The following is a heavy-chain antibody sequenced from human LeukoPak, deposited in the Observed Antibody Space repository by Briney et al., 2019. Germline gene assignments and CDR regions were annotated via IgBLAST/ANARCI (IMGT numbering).Heavy chain of an antibody. J-gene: IGHJ3*02. Sequence: ASVKVSCKVSGYTLTELSMHWVRQAPGKGLEWMGGFDPEDGETIYAQKFQGRVTMTEDTSTDTAYMELSSLRSEDTPVYYSATQCYAMVRRVINRPSAFDIWGQGTMVTVSS. CDR3: ATQCYAMVRRVINRPSAFDI. D-gene: IGHD3-10*01. CDR2: FDPEDGET. CDR1: GYTLTELS. V-gene: IGHV1-24*01.